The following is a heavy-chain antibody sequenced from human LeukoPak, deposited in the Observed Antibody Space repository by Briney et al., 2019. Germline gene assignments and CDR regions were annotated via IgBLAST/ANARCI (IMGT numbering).Heavy chain of an antibody. CDR3: ARGGYSSGWYVFNWFDP. Sequence: SETLSLTCAVYGGSFSGYYWSWIRQPPGKGLELIGESSTNYNPSLKSRVTISVDTSKNQFSLKLSSVTAADTAVYYCARGGYSSGWYVFNWFDPWGQGTLVTVSS. V-gene: IGHV4-34*01. J-gene: IGHJ5*02. CDR2: SST. CDR1: GGSFSGYY. D-gene: IGHD6-19*01.